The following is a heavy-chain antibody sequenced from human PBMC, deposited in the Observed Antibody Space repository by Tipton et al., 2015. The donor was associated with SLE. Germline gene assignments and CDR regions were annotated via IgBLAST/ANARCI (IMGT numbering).Heavy chain of an antibody. J-gene: IGHJ4*02. CDR1: GFTFSSYW. Sequence: LSLTCAASGFTFSSYWMHWVRQAPGKGLVWVSRISSDGSNIAYADSVKGRFTVSRDNAKNTLYLEMSSLRAEDTAVYYCARDSHSSATYWGQGTLVTVSS. CDR2: ISSDGSNI. CDR3: ARDSHSSATY. D-gene: IGHD6-25*01. V-gene: IGHV3-74*01.